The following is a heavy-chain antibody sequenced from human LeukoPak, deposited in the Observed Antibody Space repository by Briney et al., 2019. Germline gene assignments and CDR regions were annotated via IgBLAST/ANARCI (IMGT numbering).Heavy chain of an antibody. CDR2: INPNSGGT. CDR3: ARAGGYCGRISCPYYFDY. J-gene: IGHJ4*02. V-gene: IGHV1-2*02. D-gene: IGHD2-15*01. Sequence: ASVKVSCKASGYTFTGYYMHWVRQAPGQGLEWMGWINPNSGGTNYAQKFQGRVTMTRDTSVSTAYMELSRLRSEDTAVYYCARAGGYCGRISCPYYFDYWGPGTLVTVSS. CDR1: GYTFTGYY.